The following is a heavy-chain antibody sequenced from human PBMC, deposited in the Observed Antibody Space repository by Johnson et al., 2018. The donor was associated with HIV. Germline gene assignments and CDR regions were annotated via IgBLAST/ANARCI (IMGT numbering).Heavy chain of an antibody. Sequence: VQLVESGGRVVRPGGSLTLSCAASGFSFDDYGMTWVRQIAGKGLEWVSGINWNGGATGYADSVKGRFTISRDNAKNSLYLQMNSLRAEDTALYYCARGWLGLDAFDIWGQGTMVTVSS. D-gene: IGHD6-19*01. V-gene: IGHV3-20*04. J-gene: IGHJ3*02. CDR1: GFSFDDYG. CDR2: INWNGGAT. CDR3: ARGWLGLDAFDI.